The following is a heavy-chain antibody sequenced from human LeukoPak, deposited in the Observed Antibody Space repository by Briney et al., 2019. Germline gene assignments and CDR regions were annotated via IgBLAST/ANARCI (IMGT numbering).Heavy chain of an antibody. CDR3: ARDKRTLSGELDY. J-gene: IGHJ4*02. CDR1: GFTFSSYS. CDR2: ISSSSSTI. Sequence: QSGGSLRLSCAASGFTFSSYSMNWVRQAPGKGLEWVSYISSSSSTIYYADSVKGRFTISRDNSKNTLYLQMNSLRAEDTAAYYCARDKRTLSGELDYWGQGTLVTVSS. V-gene: IGHV3-48*01. D-gene: IGHD3-10*01.